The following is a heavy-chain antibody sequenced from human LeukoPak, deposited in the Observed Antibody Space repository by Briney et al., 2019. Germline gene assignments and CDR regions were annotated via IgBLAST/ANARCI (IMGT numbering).Heavy chain of an antibody. J-gene: IGHJ4*02. CDR1: GFTFSSYA. CDR3: AKGPYYDILTGYYPGDY. D-gene: IGHD3-9*01. CDR2: ISGSGGST. V-gene: IGHV3-23*01. Sequence: GGSLRLSCAASGFTFSSYAMSWVRQAPGKGLEWVSAISGSGGSTYYADSVKGRFTISRDNSKNTLYLQMNSLRAEDTAVYYCAKGPYYDILTGYYPGDYWGQGTLVTVSS.